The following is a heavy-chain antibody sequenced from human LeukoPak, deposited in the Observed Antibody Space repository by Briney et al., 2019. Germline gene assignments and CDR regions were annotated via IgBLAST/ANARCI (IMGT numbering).Heavy chain of an antibody. V-gene: IGHV4-34*01. CDR1: GVAFSGYY. Sequence: SETLSLTCALYGVAFSGYYWGCIRHPPGEGLECIGEIYHSGSTNYNPSLQSRVTISVDTSKNQFSLKLSSVTAADTAVYYCARVTRALRTVGKPPRSNAFDIWGQGTKVTVSS. J-gene: IGHJ3*02. CDR3: ARVTRALRTVGKPPRSNAFDI. CDR2: IYHSGST. D-gene: IGHD4-23*01.